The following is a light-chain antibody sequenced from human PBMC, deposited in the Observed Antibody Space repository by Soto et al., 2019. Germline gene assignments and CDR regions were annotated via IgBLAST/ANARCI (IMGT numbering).Light chain of an antibody. CDR1: KLGDKY. CDR2: QDS. Sequence: SYELTQPPSVSVSPGQTASITCSVDKLGDKYACWYQQKPGQYPVLVIYQDSKRPSGIPERFSGSNSGNTATLTISGTQALDEADYYCQAWDSSTAVFGGGTKLTVL. J-gene: IGLJ2*01. V-gene: IGLV3-1*01. CDR3: QAWDSSTAV.